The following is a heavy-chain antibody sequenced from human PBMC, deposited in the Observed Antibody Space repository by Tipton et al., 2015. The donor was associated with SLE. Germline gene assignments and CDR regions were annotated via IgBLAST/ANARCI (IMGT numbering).Heavy chain of an antibody. D-gene: IGHD2-2*01. V-gene: IGHV4-59*01. CDR3: ASSRGITIYGMDV. J-gene: IGHJ6*02. Sequence: TLSLTCTVSGGSISSYYWSWIRQPPGKGLEWIGYISNTGSTNYNPSLKSRVTISVDTSKDQFSLKLSSVTAADTAVYYCASSRGITIYGMDVWGQGTTVTVSS. CDR2: ISNTGST. CDR1: GGSISSYY.